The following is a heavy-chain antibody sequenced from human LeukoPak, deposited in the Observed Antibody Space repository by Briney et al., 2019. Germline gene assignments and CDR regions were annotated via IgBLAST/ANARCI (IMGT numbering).Heavy chain of an antibody. J-gene: IGHJ3*02. CDR2: IYYTGST. V-gene: IGHV4-59*01. D-gene: IGHD3-22*01. CDR3: ARDYTMTHAFDI. Sequence: PSXTLSLTCTVSGGSMSSYYWSWIRQTPGKGLEWIGYIYYTGSTNYNPSLKSRVTISVDTSKNQFSLKLNSVTAADTALYYCARDYTMTHAFDIWGQGTLVTVSS. CDR1: GGSMSSYY.